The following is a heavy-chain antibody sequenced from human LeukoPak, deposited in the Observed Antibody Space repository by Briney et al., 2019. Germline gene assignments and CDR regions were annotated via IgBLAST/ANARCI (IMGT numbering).Heavy chain of an antibody. CDR1: GFTFSSYG. CDR2: ISYDGSNK. CDR3: ARDEVMVRGVIIENWFDP. V-gene: IGHV3-30*03. D-gene: IGHD3-10*01. J-gene: IGHJ5*02. Sequence: PGRSLRLSCAASGFTFSSYGMHWVRQAPGKGLEWVAVISYDGSNKYYADSVKGRFTISRDNAKNSLYLQMNSLRAEDTAVYYCARDEVMVRGVIIENWFDPWGQGTLVTVSS.